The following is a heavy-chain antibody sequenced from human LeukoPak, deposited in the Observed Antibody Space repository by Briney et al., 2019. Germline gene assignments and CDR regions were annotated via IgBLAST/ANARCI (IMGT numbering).Heavy chain of an antibody. J-gene: IGHJ3*02. CDR2: ISSSGSTI. CDR1: GFTFSSYE. Sequence: GGSLRLSCAASGFTFSSYEMNWVRQAPGKGLEWVSYISSSGSTIYYADSVKGRFTISGDNAKNSLYLQMNSLRAEDTAVYYCARTYYDILTGLDPFPYAFDIWGQGTMVTVSS. CDR3: ARTYYDILTGLDPFPYAFDI. D-gene: IGHD3-9*01. V-gene: IGHV3-48*03.